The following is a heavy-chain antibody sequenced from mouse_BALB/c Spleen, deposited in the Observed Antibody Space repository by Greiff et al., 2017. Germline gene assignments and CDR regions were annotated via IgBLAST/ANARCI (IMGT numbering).Heavy chain of an antibody. J-gene: IGHJ4*01. V-gene: IGHV3-8*02. CDR3: ARGIYYDYDGDNYYAMDY. D-gene: IGHD2-4*01. CDR1: GDSITSGY. Sequence: VQLKQSGPSLVKPSQTLSLTCSVTGDSITSGYWNWIRKFPGNKLEYMGYISYSGSTYYNPSLKSRISITRDTSKNQYYLQLNSVTTEDTATYYCARGIYYDYDGDNYYAMDYWGQGTTVTVSS. CDR2: ISYSGST.